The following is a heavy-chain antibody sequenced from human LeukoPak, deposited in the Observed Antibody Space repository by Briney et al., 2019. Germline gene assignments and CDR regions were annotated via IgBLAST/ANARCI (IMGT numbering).Heavy chain of an antibody. J-gene: IGHJ4*02. D-gene: IGHD3-3*01. Sequence: GGSLRLSCAASGFSFSNYAMHWVRQDSGRGLDWVAVISHDGINTYYADSVKGRFTISRDNSKNTLYLQVNSLRAEDTAIYYCARDERLLSFLKWGQGTLVTVSS. CDR3: ARDERLLSFLK. CDR2: ISHDGINT. V-gene: IGHV3-30*03. CDR1: GFSFSNYA.